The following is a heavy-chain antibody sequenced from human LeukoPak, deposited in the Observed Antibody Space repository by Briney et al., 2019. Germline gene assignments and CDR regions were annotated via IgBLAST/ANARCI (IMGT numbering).Heavy chain of an antibody. Sequence: KTGGSLRLSCAASGFTFSSYSMNWVRQAPGKGLEWVSSISSSSYIYYADSVKGRFIISRDNAKNSLYLQMNSLRAEDTAVYYCAKDATPALGTVYMDVWGKGTTVTISS. CDR1: GFTFSSYS. D-gene: IGHD6-13*01. CDR3: AKDATPALGTVYMDV. CDR2: ISSSSYI. V-gene: IGHV3-21*01. J-gene: IGHJ6*03.